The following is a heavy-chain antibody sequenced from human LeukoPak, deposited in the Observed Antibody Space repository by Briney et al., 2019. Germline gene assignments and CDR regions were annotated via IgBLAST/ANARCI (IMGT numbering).Heavy chain of an antibody. Sequence: NPSETLSLTCTVSGGSIRSSYYYWGWIRQPPGKGLEWIGSIYDSGSTYYNPSLKSRVTISVDKSKNQFSLKLSSVTAADTAVYYCARGLRVRGVIITKGNWFDPWGQGTLVTVSS. J-gene: IGHJ5*02. D-gene: IGHD3-10*01. CDR1: GGSIRSSYYY. CDR3: ARGLRVRGVIITKGNWFDP. V-gene: IGHV4-39*07. CDR2: IYDSGST.